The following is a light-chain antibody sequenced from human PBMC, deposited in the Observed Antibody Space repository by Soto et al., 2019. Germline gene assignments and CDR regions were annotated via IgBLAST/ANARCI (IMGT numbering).Light chain of an antibody. Sequence: LTQSPGTLSASVGDRVTITCRASQTISGYLNWYQQKPGKAPELLIYAASYLQSGVPSRFSGSGSGTEFTLTISGLLPEDFAAYHCQQLYTLPFTFGQGTRREIK. CDR3: QQLYTLPFT. J-gene: IGKJ5*01. CDR2: AAS. V-gene: IGKV1-9*01. CDR1: QTISGY.